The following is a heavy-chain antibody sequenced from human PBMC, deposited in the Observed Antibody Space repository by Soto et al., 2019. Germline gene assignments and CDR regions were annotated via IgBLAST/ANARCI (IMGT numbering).Heavy chain of an antibody. CDR2: FDPEDGET. CDR3: ATDPRYYYDSSGYYFGMDV. Sequence: ASVKVSCKVSGYTLTELSMHWVRQAPGKGLEWMGGFDPEDGETIYAQKFQGRVTMTEDTSTDTAYMELSSLRSEDTAVYYCATDPRYYYDSSGYYFGMDVWGQGTTVTVSS. D-gene: IGHD3-22*01. CDR1: GYTLTELS. V-gene: IGHV1-24*01. J-gene: IGHJ6*02.